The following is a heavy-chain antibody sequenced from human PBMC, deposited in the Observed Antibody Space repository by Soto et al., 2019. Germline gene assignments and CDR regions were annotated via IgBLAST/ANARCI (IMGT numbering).Heavy chain of an antibody. J-gene: IGHJ4*02. V-gene: IGHV4-34*01. CDR3: ARDLRGYSRYDYLDY. D-gene: IGHD5-12*01. Sequence: SETLSLTCAVSGGSFSGYYWSWIRQPPGKGLEWIGEINHSGSTNYNPSLKSRVTISVDTSKNQFSLKLSSVTAADTAVYYCARDLRGYSRYDYLDYWGQGIPVTVSS. CDR2: INHSGST. CDR1: GGSFSGYY.